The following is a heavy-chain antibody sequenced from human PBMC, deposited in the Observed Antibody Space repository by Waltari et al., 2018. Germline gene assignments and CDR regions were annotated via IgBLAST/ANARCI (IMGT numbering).Heavy chain of an antibody. J-gene: IGHJ4*02. V-gene: IGHV1-2*04. CDR1: GYTFTGYY. CDR3: ARDRGYFYESSGYYSLND. D-gene: IGHD3-22*01. CDR2: INPNSGGT. Sequence: QVQLVQSGAELKEPGASVKVSCKASGYTFTGYYMHWVRQAPGQGLEWMGWINPNSGGTKYAQKVEGWVTMTRDTSINTAYMELTRLTSDDTAVYYCARDRGYFYESSGYYSLNDWGQGTLVTVSS.